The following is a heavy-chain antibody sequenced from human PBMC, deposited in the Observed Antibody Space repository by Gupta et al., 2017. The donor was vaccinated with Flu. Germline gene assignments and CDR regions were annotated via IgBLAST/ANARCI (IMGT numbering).Heavy chain of an antibody. CDR3: ARRAPVGTYYFDY. J-gene: IGHJ4*02. V-gene: IGHV4-59*01. CDR1: GGSISSYY. D-gene: IGHD1-1*01. Sequence: VQLLESGPGLVKPSETLSLTCTVTGGSISSYYWCWIRQPPGKGLEWIGYIYYRGSTNYNPALKSRVTISVDTSKNQFSLKLSSVTAADTAVYYCARRAPVGTYYFDYWGQGTLVTVSS. CDR2: IYYRGST.